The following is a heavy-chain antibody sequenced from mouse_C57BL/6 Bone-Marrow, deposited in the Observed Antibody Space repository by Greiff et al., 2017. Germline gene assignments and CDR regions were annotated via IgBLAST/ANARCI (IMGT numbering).Heavy chain of an antibody. CDR2: ISSGGSYT. V-gene: IGHV5-6*01. CDR3: ARHDYSNYLAWFAY. J-gene: IGHJ3*01. Sequence: EVNVVESGGDLVKPGGSLKLSCAASGFTFSSYGMSWVRQTPDKRLEWVATISSGGSYTYYPDSVKGRFTISRDNAKNTLYLQMSSLKSEDTAMYYCARHDYSNYLAWFAYWGQGTLVTVSA. D-gene: IGHD2-5*01. CDR1: GFTFSSYG.